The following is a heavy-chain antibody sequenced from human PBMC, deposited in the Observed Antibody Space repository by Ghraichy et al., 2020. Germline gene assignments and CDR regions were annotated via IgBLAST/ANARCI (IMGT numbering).Heavy chain of an antibody. D-gene: IGHD2-15*01. CDR1: GYTFTDFY. CDR2: INPNSGGT. J-gene: IGHJ4*02. Sequence: ASVKVSCKASGYTFTDFYIHWVRQAPGQGLEWMGRINPNSGGTNYAQKFQGRVTMTRDTSISTAYMELSRLRSDDTAVYFCARPDVVVEAGNSVSDYWGQGTLVTVSS. CDR3: ARPDVVVEAGNSVSDY. V-gene: IGHV1-2*06.